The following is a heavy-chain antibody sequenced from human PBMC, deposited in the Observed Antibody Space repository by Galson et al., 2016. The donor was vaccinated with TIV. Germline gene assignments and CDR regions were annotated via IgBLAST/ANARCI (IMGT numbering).Heavy chain of an antibody. CDR3: ARLDDRSSLQYMDF. CDR1: GGIFSSSG. D-gene: IGHD3-22*01. V-gene: IGHV3-33*01. Sequence: SVRVSCTASGGIFSSSGIYWVRQAPGKGLEWVALIWDHGSEKYYADAVKGRFTVSTDNSKKTLYLQMNSLRSEDTAMYYCARLDDRSSLQYMDFWGQGTLVTVSS. J-gene: IGHJ4*02. CDR2: IWDHGSEK.